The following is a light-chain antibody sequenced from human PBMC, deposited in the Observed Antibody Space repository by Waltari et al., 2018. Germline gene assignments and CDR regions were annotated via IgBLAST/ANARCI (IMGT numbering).Light chain of an antibody. J-gene: IGLJ1*01. CDR3: QVWHAALDPGV. CDR1: ELGPKY. CDR2: QDD. Sequence: SYELTQPASVSVSPGQTATIPCSGHELGPKYTSWYQQKPGQSPVLVMYQDDKRPSGIPGRFSGSNSANTATLTISRVEAGDEANYYCQVWHAALDPGVFGTGTEVTV. V-gene: IGLV3-1*01.